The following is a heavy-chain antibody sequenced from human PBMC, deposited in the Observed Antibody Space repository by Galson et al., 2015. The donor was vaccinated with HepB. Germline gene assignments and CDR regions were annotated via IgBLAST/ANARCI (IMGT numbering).Heavy chain of an antibody. D-gene: IGHD5-18*01. CDR1: GFTFSSYS. CDR3: ARENTAVGDYYYYYMDV. V-gene: IGHV3-48*02. CDR2: ISSSSTTI. Sequence: SLRLSCAASGFTFSSYSMNWVRQAPGKGLEWVSYISSSSTTIYYADSVKGRFTISRDNAKNSLYLQMNSLRDEDTAVYYCARENTAVGDYYYYYMDVWGKGTTVTVS. J-gene: IGHJ6*03.